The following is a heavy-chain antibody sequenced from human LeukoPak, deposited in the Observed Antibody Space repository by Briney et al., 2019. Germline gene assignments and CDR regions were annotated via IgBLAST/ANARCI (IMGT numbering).Heavy chain of an antibody. J-gene: IGHJ5*02. Sequence: SETLSLTCTVSGVSISRCYWSWIRQPAGKGLEWIGRIYSSGSTTYNPSLKSRVTMSIDTSKNQFSLKLSFVTAADTAVYYCARDSGTTGEVKFDPWGQGTLVTVSS. V-gene: IGHV4-4*07. CDR1: GVSISRCY. CDR3: ARDSGTTGEVKFDP. D-gene: IGHD3-10*01. CDR2: IYSSGST.